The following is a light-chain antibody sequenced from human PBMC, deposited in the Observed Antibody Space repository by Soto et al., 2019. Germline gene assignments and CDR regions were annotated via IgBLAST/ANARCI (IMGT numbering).Light chain of an antibody. CDR3: ATWDDSLNGWV. J-gene: IGLJ3*02. Sequence: QSALTQPASVSGSPGQSITISCTGTSGDIGSYTYVSWYQQYPGKAPKLLIYANSQRSSGVPDRFSGSKSGTSASLAISGLQSEDESDYYCATWDDSLNGWVFGGGTKLTVL. CDR1: SGDIGSYTY. CDR2: ANS. V-gene: IGLV2-14*03.